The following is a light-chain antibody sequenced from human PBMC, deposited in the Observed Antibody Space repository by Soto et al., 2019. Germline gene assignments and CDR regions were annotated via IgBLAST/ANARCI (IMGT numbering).Light chain of an antibody. J-gene: IGKJ1*01. V-gene: IGKV3-11*01. CDR2: DAS. Sequence: EIVLTQSPATLSLSPGEIATLSCRASQSVSSYLAWYQQKPGQAPRLLIYDASNRATGIPARFSGSGSGTDFTLTISSLEPEAFAVYYCQLRSNLWSCGQGTKVEIK. CDR3: QLRSNLWS. CDR1: QSVSSY.